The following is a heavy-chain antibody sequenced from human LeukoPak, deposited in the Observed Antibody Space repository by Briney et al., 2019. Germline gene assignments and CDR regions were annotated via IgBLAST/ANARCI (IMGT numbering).Heavy chain of an antibody. CDR3: AREAAGMISFDY. CDR1: GGTFSSYA. D-gene: IGHD3-10*01. J-gene: IGHJ4*02. CDR2: IIPIFGTA. V-gene: IGHV1-69*01. Sequence: SVKVSCKASGGTFSSYAISWVRQAPGQGLEWMGGIIPIFGTANYAQKFQGRVTIPADESTSTAYMELSSLRSEDTAVYYCAREAAGMISFDYWGQGTLVTVSS.